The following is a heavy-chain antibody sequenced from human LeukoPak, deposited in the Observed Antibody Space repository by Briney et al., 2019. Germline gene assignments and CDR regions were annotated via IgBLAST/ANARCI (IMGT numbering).Heavy chain of an antibody. Sequence: ASVKVSCKASGYTFTSYDISWVRQAPGQGLEWMGRINPNSGGTNYAQKFQGRVTMTRDTSISTAYMELSRLRSDDTAVYYCARVGSSSSRWDYWGQGTLVTVSS. D-gene: IGHD6-6*01. CDR3: ARVGSSSSRWDY. CDR1: GYTFTSYD. V-gene: IGHV1-2*06. CDR2: INPNSGGT. J-gene: IGHJ4*02.